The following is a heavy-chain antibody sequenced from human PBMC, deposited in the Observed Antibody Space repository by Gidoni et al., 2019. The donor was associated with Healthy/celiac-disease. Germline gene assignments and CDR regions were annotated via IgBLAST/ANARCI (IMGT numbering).Heavy chain of an antibody. Sequence: EVQLVESGGGLVKPGGSLRLSCAASGFTFSSYSMNWVRQAPGKGLGWVSSISSSSSYIYYADSVKGRFTISRVNAKNSLYLQMNSLRAEDTAVYYCARDPMVRGVITLMDVWGKGTTVTVSS. CDR1: GFTFSSYS. V-gene: IGHV3-21*01. J-gene: IGHJ6*04. D-gene: IGHD3-10*01. CDR3: ARDPMVRGVITLMDV. CDR2: ISSSSSYI.